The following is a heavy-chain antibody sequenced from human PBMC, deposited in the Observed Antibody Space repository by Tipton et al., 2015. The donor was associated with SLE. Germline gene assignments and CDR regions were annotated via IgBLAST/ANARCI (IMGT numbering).Heavy chain of an antibody. D-gene: IGHD4-17*01. V-gene: IGHV4-34*01. J-gene: IGHJ4*02. CDR3: ARDHPIMTTVTS. Sequence: GLVKPSETLSLTCVVYGGSFSGYYWNWIRQPPGKGLEWIGEINHSGDTNYNPSLRSRVTISLDTSKNQFSLKLSSVTAADTAVYYCARDHPIMTTVTSWGQGTLVTVSS. CDR1: GGSFSGYY. CDR2: INHSGDT.